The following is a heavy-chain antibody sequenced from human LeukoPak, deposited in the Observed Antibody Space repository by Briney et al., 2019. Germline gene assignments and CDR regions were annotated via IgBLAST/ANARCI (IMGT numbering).Heavy chain of an antibody. Sequence: ASVKVSCKTSGYTFTSHGISWVRQAPGQGLEWMGWISANNGDTDYAQRMQGRLTMTTDTSTSTACMELRSLSSDYTAIYYCARDWPTVIADYWGQGTLVTVSS. CDR1: GYTFTSHG. CDR3: ARDWPTVIADY. V-gene: IGHV1-18*01. D-gene: IGHD4-11*01. CDR2: ISANNGDT. J-gene: IGHJ4*02.